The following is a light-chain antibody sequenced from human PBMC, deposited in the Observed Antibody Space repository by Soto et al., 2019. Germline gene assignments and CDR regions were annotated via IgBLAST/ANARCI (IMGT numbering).Light chain of an antibody. Sequence: EIVLTQSPGTLSLSPGERATLSCRASQSVPSSYFAWYQQKPGQAPRLLIYGASSRATGIPDRFSGSGSGTDFTLTSSRLEPEDFAVYYCQQYDNSPVTFGQGTKVEIK. CDR3: QQYDNSPVT. CDR1: QSVPSSY. V-gene: IGKV3-20*01. CDR2: GAS. J-gene: IGKJ1*01.